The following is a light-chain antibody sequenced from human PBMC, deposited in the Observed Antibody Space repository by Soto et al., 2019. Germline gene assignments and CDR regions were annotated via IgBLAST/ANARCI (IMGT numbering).Light chain of an antibody. CDR1: QSINNY. V-gene: IGKV3-15*01. J-gene: IGKJ1*01. CDR2: GAS. CDR3: QQYDSWPPT. Sequence: EIVMAESAATLSMSPGEGATLSCRASQSINNYLAWYQRKPGQAPRLLFSGASTRAAGVPATFSASGSGTDFTLTISSLQSEDFAVYYCQQYDSWPPTFGQGTKV.